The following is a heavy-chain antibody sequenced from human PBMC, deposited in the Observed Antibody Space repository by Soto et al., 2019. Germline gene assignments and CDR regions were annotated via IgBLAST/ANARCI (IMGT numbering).Heavy chain of an antibody. J-gene: IGHJ4*02. CDR2: IFYTGST. D-gene: IGHD6-19*01. CDR1: GGSISGHY. CDR3: ARVGSSGWSPDY. V-gene: IGHV4-59*11. Sequence: KPSETLSLTCTVSGGSISGHYWIWIRQSPGKGLEGIGYIFYTGSTNYNPSLKSRVTLSADTSKNQFSLRLSSVTAADTAVYYCARVGSSGWSPDYWGQGTLVTVSS.